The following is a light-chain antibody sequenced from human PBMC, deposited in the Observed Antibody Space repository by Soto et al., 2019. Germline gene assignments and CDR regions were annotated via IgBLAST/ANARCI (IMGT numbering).Light chain of an antibody. CDR3: QQYNNWPLT. Sequence: EIVVTQSPATLSVSPGERATPSCRASQSTNNYLAWYQQKPGQSPRLLIDGASTRATGIPARFSGSGSGTEFTLTISSLQSEDFAVYYCQQYNNWPLTFGGGTKVDIK. CDR1: QSTNNY. CDR2: GAS. J-gene: IGKJ4*01. V-gene: IGKV3-15*01.